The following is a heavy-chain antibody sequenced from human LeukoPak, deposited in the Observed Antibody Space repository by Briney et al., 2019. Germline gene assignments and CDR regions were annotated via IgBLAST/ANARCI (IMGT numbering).Heavy chain of an antibody. CDR3: AKDGLSYDGSTHVYYFQS. J-gene: IGHJ4*02. D-gene: IGHD3-22*01. Sequence: PGGSLRLSCAASGFTFSKYWMLWVRQAPGKGLGSVSRINTDGTVTTYADSVKGRFTVSRDNADNTMFLQMNSLRAEDTALYYCAKDGLSYDGSTHVYYFQSLGQGTLVTVSS. V-gene: IGHV3-74*01. CDR2: INTDGTVT. CDR1: GFTFSKYW.